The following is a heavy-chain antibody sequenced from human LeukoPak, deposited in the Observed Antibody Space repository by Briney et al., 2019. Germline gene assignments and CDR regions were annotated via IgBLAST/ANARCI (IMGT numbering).Heavy chain of an antibody. V-gene: IGHV1-69*02. J-gene: IGHJ4*02. CDR3: ARAHHQDGYNLFDY. Sequence: SVKVSCKAAVGTFSSYTISWVRQAPGQGLEWMGRIIPILGIANYAQKFQGRVTITADKSTSTAYMELSSLRSEDTAVYYCARAHHQDGYNLFDYWGQGTLVTVSS. CDR2: IIPILGIA. D-gene: IGHD5-24*01. CDR1: VGTFSSYT.